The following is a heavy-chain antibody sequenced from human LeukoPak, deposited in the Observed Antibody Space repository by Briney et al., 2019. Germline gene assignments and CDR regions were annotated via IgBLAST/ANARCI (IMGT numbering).Heavy chain of an antibody. CDR2: ITGSGDTI. V-gene: IGHV3-48*03. D-gene: IGHD2/OR15-2a*01. Sequence: QAGGSLRLSCSASGFTFSSYEMNWVRQAPGKGLEWISYITGSGDTIYYADSVKGRFTISRDNAKNSLFLQMNSLTADDTALYYCARERTTIVSGTTIGAYWGQGTLVTVSS. CDR3: ARERTTIVSGTTIGAY. CDR1: GFTFSSYE. J-gene: IGHJ4*02.